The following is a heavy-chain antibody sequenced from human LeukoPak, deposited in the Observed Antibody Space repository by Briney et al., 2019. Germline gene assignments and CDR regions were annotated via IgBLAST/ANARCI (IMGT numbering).Heavy chain of an antibody. V-gene: IGHV4-61*01. Sequence: SETLSLTCTVSGGSVSSGSYYWRWIRQPPGKGLEWIGYIYYSGSTNYNPSLKSRVTISVDTSKNQFSLKLSSVTAADTAVYYCARPGYCSGGSCYGFDPWGQGTLVTVSS. J-gene: IGHJ5*02. D-gene: IGHD2-15*01. CDR1: GGSVSSGSYY. CDR2: IYYSGST. CDR3: ARPGYCSGGSCYGFDP.